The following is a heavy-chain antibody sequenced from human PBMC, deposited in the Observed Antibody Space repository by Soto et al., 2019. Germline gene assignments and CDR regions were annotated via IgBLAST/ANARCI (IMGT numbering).Heavy chain of an antibody. CDR2: FYSGGDT. CDR1: GFTVSSNY. V-gene: IGHV3-66*01. Sequence: GGSLRLSCAASGFTVSSNYMSWVRQAPGKGLEWVSVFYSGGDTYYADSVKGRFTISRDNSKNTLYLQMNSLRADDTAVYYCAGAGALYYGMDVWGQGTTVTVSS. D-gene: IGHD3-10*01. CDR3: AGAGALYYGMDV. J-gene: IGHJ6*02.